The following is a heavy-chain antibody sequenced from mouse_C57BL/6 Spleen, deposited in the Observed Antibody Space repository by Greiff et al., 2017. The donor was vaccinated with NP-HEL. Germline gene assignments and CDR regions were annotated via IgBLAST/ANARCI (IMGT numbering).Heavy chain of an antibody. V-gene: IGHV1-80*01. D-gene: IGHD1-1*01. J-gene: IGHJ4*01. CDR2: IYPGDGDT. CDR3: ARWRVVEGAMDY. CDR1: GYAFSSYW. Sequence: QVQLKESGAELVKPGASVKISCKASGYAFSSYWMNWVKQRPGKGLEWIGQIYPGDGDTNYNGKFKGKATLTADKSSSTAYMQLSSLTSEDSAVYFCARWRVVEGAMDYWGQGTSVTVSS.